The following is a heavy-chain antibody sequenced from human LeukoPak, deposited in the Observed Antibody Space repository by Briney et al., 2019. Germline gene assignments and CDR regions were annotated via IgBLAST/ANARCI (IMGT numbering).Heavy chain of an antibody. J-gene: IGHJ1*01. CDR3: ASGPAEYFQH. V-gene: IGHV4-31*03. CDR1: GGSISSRGYY. CDR2: IYYSGST. Sequence: PSETLSLTCTVSGGSISSRGYYWSWIRQHPGKGLEWIGYIYYSGSTYYNPSLKSRVTISVDTSKNQFSLKLSSVTAADTAVYYCASGPAEYFQHWGQGTLVTVSS.